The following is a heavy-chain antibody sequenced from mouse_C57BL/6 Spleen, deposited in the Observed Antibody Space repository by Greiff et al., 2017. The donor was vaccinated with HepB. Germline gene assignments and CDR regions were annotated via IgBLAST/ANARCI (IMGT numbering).Heavy chain of an antibody. V-gene: IGHV5-4*01. CDR3: ARKGTGTGYYAMDY. CDR1: GFTFSSYA. Sequence: EVQGVESGGGLVKPGGSLKLSCAASGFTFSSYAMSWVRQTPEKRLEWVATISDGGSYTYYPDNVKGRFTISRDNAKNNLYLQMSQLKSEDTAMYYCARKGTGTGYYAMDYWGQGTSVTVSS. D-gene: IGHD4-1*01. CDR2: ISDGGSYT. J-gene: IGHJ4*01.